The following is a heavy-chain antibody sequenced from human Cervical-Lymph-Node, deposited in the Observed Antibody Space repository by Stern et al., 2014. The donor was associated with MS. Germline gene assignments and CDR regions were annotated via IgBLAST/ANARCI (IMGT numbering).Heavy chain of an antibody. V-gene: IGHV2-70*01. CDR1: GVSLTTSGMC. J-gene: IGHJ4*02. D-gene: IGHD5-24*01. CDR2: VDWDADK. CDR3: GRIDHKDGYNWRFRPFDS. Sequence: QVTLQESGPALVKPTQTLTLTCSFSGVSLTTSGMCVNWIRQTPGQALEWLALVDWDADKYYNTSLRTRLTISKDTSKNQVVLTMTNMDPVDTGTYYCGRIDHKDGYNWRFRPFDSWGQGTLVTVSS.